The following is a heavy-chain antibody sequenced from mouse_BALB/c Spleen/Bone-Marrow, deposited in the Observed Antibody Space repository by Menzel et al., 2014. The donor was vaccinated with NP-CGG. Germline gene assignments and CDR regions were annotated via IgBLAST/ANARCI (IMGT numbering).Heavy chain of an antibody. CDR2: IDPSTTET. V-gene: IGHV1-59*01. CDR1: GYTFTTYW. J-gene: IGHJ4*01. Sequence: LVESGPELVRPGTSVKMSCKASGYTFTTYWMHWVKQRPGQGLEWIGMIDPSTTETKLNQKSKDKATLNVDKSSNTAYMQLSSLTSEDSAVFYCARWTLALDYWGQGTSVTVSS. CDR3: ARWTLALDY.